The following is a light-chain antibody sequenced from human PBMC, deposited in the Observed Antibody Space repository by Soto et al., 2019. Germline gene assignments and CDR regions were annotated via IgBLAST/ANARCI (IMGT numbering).Light chain of an antibody. CDR3: QQRYSAPLT. CDR1: QTIDTF. J-gene: IGKJ4*01. Sequence: DIQMTQSPPSLSASVGDRVTITCRASQTIDTFANWYQQKPGKAPKFLIFGASTFHSGVPSRFSGGGSGTEFTLTITGRHPDDFASYYCQQRYSAPLTFGEGTKVEIK. CDR2: GAS. V-gene: IGKV1-39*01.